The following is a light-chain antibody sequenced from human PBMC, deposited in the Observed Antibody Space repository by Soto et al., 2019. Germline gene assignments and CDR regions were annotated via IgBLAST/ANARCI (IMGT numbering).Light chain of an antibody. J-gene: IGKJ5*01. V-gene: IGKV3-15*01. CDR1: QSVRNN. CDR3: HQYNNWPRT. Sequence: EIVMTQSPATLSVSPGERATLSCRASQSVRNNLAWYQQKPGQAPSLLIYGASARATGTPARFSGSGSGTEFTLTISSLQSEDFAVYFCHQYNNWPRTFGQGTRLEI. CDR2: GAS.